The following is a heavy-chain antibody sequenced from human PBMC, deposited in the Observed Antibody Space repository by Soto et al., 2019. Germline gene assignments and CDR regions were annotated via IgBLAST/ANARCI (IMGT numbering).Heavy chain of an antibody. CDR3: ANLGVTGTLDYYYGMDV. CDR1: GFTFSSYA. V-gene: IGHV3-23*01. J-gene: IGHJ6*02. Sequence: GGSLRLSCAASGFTFSSYAMSWVRQAPGKGLEWVSAISGSGGSTYYADSVKGRFTISRDNSKNTLYLQMNSLRAEDTAVYYCANLGVTGTLDYYYGMDVWGQGTTVTVSS. CDR2: ISGSGGST. D-gene: IGHD1-7*01.